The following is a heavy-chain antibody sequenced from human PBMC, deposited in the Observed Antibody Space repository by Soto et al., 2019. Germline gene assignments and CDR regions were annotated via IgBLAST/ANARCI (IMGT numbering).Heavy chain of an antibody. J-gene: IGHJ4*02. CDR3: AKDLGNSTGRGLDY. CDR2: ISYDGSNK. V-gene: IGHV3-30*18. D-gene: IGHD1-1*01. Sequence: QVQLVESGGGVVQPGRSLRLSCAASGFTFSSYGMHWVRQAPGKGLEWVAVISYDGSNKYYADSVKGRFTISRDNSKNTLYLQMNSLRAEDTAVYYCAKDLGNSTGRGLDYWGQGTLVTVPS. CDR1: GFTFSSYG.